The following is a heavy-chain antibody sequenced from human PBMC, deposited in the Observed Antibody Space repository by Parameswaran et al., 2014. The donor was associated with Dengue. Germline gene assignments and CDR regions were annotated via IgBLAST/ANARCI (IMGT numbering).Heavy chain of an antibody. V-gene: IGHV4-34*01. J-gene: IGHJ6*02. CDR2: INHSGST. CDR3: ARGSQNFVRIRYYYYGMDV. D-gene: IGHD3-16*01. Sequence: VRQAPGKGLEWIGEINHSGSTNYNPSLKSRVTISVDTSKNQFSLKLSSVTAADTAVYYCARGSQNFVRIRYYYYGMDVWGQGTTVTVSS.